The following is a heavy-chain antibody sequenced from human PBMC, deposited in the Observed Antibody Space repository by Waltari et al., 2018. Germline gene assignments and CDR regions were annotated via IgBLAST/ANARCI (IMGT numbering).Heavy chain of an antibody. D-gene: IGHD2-15*01. CDR3: ATKNIRVRGGTWWFDP. CDR2: FDPEKGET. V-gene: IGHV1-24*01. J-gene: IGHJ5*02. Sequence: QVQLVQSGAEVKKPGASVKVSCKVSGYTLTELSMHWVRQAPGKGLEWMGGFDPEKGETIYAQKFQGRVTMTEDTSTDTAYMELSSLRAEDTSVYYCATKNIRVRGGTWWFDPWGQGTLAT. CDR1: GYTLTELS.